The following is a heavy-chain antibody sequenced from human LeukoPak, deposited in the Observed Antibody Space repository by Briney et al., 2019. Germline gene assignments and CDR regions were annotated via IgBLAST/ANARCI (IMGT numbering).Heavy chain of an antibody. CDR3: ARGGGLDV. Sequence: GGSLRLSCAASGFTFSSYWMNWARQAPGKGREWVASINHNGNVNYYVDSVKGRFTISRDNTKNSLYLQMSNLRAEDTAVYFCARGGGLDVWGQGATVTVSS. CDR2: INHNGNVN. D-gene: IGHD3-16*01. J-gene: IGHJ6*02. CDR1: GFTFSSYW. V-gene: IGHV3-7*03.